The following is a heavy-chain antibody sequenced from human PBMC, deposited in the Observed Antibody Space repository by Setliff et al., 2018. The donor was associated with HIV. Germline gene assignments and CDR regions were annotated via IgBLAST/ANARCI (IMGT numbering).Heavy chain of an antibody. J-gene: IGHJ4*02. CDR2: IYTSGST. Sequence: PSETLSLTCTVSGGSISSGSYYWSWIRQPAGKGLEWIGRIYTSGSTNYNPSLKSRVTMSVDTSKNQFSLKLSSVTAADTAVYYCAMTRGYTYGYIDSWAQGTLVTVSS. CDR3: AMTRGYTYGYIDS. D-gene: IGHD5-18*01. CDR1: GGSISSGSYY. V-gene: IGHV4-61*02.